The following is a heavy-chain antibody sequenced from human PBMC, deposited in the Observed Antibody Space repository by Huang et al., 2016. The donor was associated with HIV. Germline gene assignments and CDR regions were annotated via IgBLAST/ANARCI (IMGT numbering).Heavy chain of an antibody. CDR3: ARDWSFGSSTSPAD. D-gene: IGHD6-6*01. Sequence: QVQLVQSGAEVKNPGASVRVSCKASGYTFTDSNIHWVRQAPGQGLEWRGGINPKSGGPIYAQRFQGRTTMTRDTTISTVHMDLRRIQSDDTAVYFCARDWSFGSSTSPADWGQGTLVTVSS. J-gene: IGHJ4*02. V-gene: IGHV1-2*02. CDR2: INPKSGGP. CDR1: GYTFTDSN.